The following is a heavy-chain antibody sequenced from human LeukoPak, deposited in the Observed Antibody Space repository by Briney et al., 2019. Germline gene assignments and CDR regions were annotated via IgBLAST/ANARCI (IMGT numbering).Heavy chain of an antibody. CDR3: ARDSIMITFGGVIS. Sequence: GGSLRLSCAASGFTFSSYSMNWVRQAPGKGLEWVSYISSGSSTIYYADSVKGRFTISRDNSKSTLYLQMNSLGAEDTAVYYCARDSIMITFGGVISWGQGTLVTVSS. D-gene: IGHD3-16*02. CDR2: ISSGSSTI. CDR1: GFTFSSYS. V-gene: IGHV3-48*01. J-gene: IGHJ4*02.